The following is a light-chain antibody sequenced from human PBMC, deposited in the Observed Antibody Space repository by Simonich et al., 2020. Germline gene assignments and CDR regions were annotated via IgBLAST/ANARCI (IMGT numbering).Light chain of an antibody. CDR2: AAS. V-gene: IGKV1-27*01. CDR3: QKYNSAPWT. Sequence: DIQMTQSPSSLSASVGDRVTITSRASQGISNYLAWYQQKPGKVPKLLIYAASTLQAGVPSRFRGSGSGTYFTLTISSLQPEDVATYYCQKYNSAPWTFGQGTKVEIK. J-gene: IGKJ1*01. CDR1: QGISNY.